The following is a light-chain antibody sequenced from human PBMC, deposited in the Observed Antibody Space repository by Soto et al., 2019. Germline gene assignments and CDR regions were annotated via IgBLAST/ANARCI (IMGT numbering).Light chain of an antibody. J-gene: IGLJ1*01. CDR1: SSDVGGYDY. CDR2: DVS. Sequence: QSALTQPRSVSGSPGQSVTISCTGTSSDVGGYDYVSWYQQSPGKAPKFIIYDVSQRPSGVPDRFSGSKSGNTASLTISGLKDEDEADYYCCSYAGRFYVFGTGTKVTV. CDR3: CSYAGRFYV. V-gene: IGLV2-11*01.